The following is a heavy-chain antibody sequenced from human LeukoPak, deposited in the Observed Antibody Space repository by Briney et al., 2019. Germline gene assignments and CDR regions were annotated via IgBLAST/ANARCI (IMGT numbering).Heavy chain of an antibody. Sequence: ASAKVSCKASGYTFTGYYLHWVRQARGQGLEWMGWINPHSGVTTFPQKFQGRVTMTMDTSISTTYMELNRLRSDDTAVYYCARDQVAATSAHNFDYWGQGTLVTVSS. D-gene: IGHD1-26*01. CDR2: INPHSGVT. CDR3: ARDQVAATSAHNFDY. J-gene: IGHJ4*02. V-gene: IGHV1-2*02. CDR1: GYTFTGYY.